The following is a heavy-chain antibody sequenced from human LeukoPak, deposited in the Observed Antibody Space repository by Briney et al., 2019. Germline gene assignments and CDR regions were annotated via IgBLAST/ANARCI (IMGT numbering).Heavy chain of an antibody. Sequence: GGSLRLSCVASGFTVSSNYMSWVRQAPGKGLEWVSVIYSGGSTYYTDSVKGRFTISRDNAKNSLYLQMNSLRAEDTAVYYCARDLAADFWSGYRPDAFDIWGQGTMVTVSS. CDR1: GFTVSSNY. V-gene: IGHV3-66*01. D-gene: IGHD3-3*01. CDR3: ARDLAADFWSGYRPDAFDI. J-gene: IGHJ3*02. CDR2: IYSGGST.